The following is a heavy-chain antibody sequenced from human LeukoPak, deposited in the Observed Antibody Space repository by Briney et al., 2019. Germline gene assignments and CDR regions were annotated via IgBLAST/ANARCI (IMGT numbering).Heavy chain of an antibody. Sequence: RGESLKISCKGSGYSFTDYWIGWVRQMPGKGLEWMGVIFPGDSDTTYSPYFQGQVTISADKSISAAYLQWSSLKASDTAIYYCARPQGGYSYAPLDFWGQGTLLIVSS. CDR3: ARPQGGYSYAPLDF. J-gene: IGHJ4*02. D-gene: IGHD5-18*01. CDR2: IFPGDSDT. CDR1: GYSFTDYW. V-gene: IGHV5-51*01.